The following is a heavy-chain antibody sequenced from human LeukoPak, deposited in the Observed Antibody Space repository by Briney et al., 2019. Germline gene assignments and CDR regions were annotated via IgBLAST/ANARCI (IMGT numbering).Heavy chain of an antibody. CDR1: GYTLTELS. CDR2: FDPEDGET. Sequence: ASVKVPCKVSGYTLTELSIHWVRQAPGKGLEWMGRFDPEDGETIYAQKFQGRVTMTEDTSTDTAYMELSSLRSEDTAVYYCATALVSFYYDDNDSRLDCWGQGTLVTVSS. CDR3: ATALVSFYYDDNDSRLDC. D-gene: IGHD3-22*01. V-gene: IGHV1-24*01. J-gene: IGHJ4*02.